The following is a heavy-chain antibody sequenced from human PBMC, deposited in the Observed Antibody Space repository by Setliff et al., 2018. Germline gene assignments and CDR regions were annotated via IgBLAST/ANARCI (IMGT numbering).Heavy chain of an antibody. V-gene: IGHV3-48*03. CDR3: VRDEVNCSGSKCYSGFDS. Sequence: GGSLRLSCSASGFTFSSYEMNWVRQAPGKGLEWISYIISNSLTIHYADSVRGRFTISRDNARNSLYLQMSNLRAEDTAVYYCVRDEVNCSGSKCYSGFDSWGQGSLVTVSS. D-gene: IGHD2-15*01. J-gene: IGHJ4*02. CDR1: GFTFSSYE. CDR2: IISNSLTI.